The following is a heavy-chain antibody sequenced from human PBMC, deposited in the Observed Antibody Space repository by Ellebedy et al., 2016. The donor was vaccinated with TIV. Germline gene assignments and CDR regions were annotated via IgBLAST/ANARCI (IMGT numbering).Heavy chain of an antibody. V-gene: IGHV3-23*01. D-gene: IGHD3-16*01. Sequence: PGGSLRLSCAASGFTSSSYAMSRVRQAPGKGLEWVSAISGSDGSTSYADSVKGRFIISRDNSKNTLYLQMSSLRLEDTAVYYCVKAWGDWGQGTLVTVSS. CDR1: GFTSSSYA. CDR3: VKAWGD. J-gene: IGHJ4*02. CDR2: ISGSDGST.